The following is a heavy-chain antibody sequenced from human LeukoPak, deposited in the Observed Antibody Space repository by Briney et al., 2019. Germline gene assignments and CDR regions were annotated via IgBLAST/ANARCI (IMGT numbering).Heavy chain of an antibody. CDR1: GGSISSSSYY. V-gene: IGHV4-39*01. CDR3: ARLASDAFDV. Sequence: SETLSLTCTVSGGSISSSSYYWGWIRQPPGKGLEWIGSIYYSGSTYYNPSLKSRVTISVDTSKNQFSLKLSSVTAADTAVYYCARLASDAFDVWGQGTMVTVSS. CDR2: IYYSGST. J-gene: IGHJ3*01.